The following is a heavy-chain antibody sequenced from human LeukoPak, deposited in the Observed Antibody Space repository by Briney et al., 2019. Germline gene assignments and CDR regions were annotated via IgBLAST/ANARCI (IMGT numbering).Heavy chain of an antibody. J-gene: IGHJ4*02. CDR1: GFTFSSYA. CDR3: ANENYYGSGSYADH. Sequence: GKSLRLSCAASGFTFSSYAMHWVRQAPGKGLEWVAMISYDGSNTYYADSVKGRFTISRDNSKNTLYLQMNSLRAEDTAVYYCANENYYGSGSYADHWGQGTLVTVSS. D-gene: IGHD3-10*01. V-gene: IGHV3-30*18. CDR2: ISYDGSNT.